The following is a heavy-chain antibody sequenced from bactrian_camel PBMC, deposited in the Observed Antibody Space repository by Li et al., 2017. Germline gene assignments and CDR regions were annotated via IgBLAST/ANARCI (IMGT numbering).Heavy chain of an antibody. CDR2: IDSDGMT. CDR1: TSTYRTYC. Sequence: VQLVESGGGSVQAGGSLRLSCAASTSTYRTYCMGWFRRAPGKEREGVALIDSDGMTNYAESVRGRFNISKVNAKRSTTLVLNTLKTEDTAMYYCANAWIFEYVAGNHLGQGTQVTVS. V-gene: IGHV3S53*01. J-gene: IGHJ4*01. D-gene: IGHD1*01.